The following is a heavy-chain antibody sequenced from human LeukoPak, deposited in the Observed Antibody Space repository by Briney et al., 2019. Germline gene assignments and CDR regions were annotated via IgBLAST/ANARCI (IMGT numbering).Heavy chain of an antibody. CDR1: GFTFSDYY. J-gene: IGHJ3*02. CDR3: AKVGADDAFDI. D-gene: IGHD1-26*01. CDR2: ISYDGSNK. V-gene: IGHV3-30*18. Sequence: GGSLRLSCAASGFTFSDYYMSWIRQAPGKGLEWVAVISYDGSNKYYADSVKGRFTISRDNSKNTLYLQMNSLRAEDTAVYYCAKVGADDAFDIWGQGTMVTVSS.